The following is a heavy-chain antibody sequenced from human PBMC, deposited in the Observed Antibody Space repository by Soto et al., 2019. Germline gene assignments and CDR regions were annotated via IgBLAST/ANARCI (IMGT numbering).Heavy chain of an antibody. D-gene: IGHD2-15*01. V-gene: IGHV4-59*08. CDR2: INYSGST. CDR3: ARGGNVFDL. J-gene: IGHJ5*02. Sequence: SETLSLTCTVSGGSISVYYWSWIRQSPGKGLEWIGYINYSGSTNYNPSLKSRATMSVDTSKDQFSLKLNSVTAADTAVYYCARGGNVFDLWGQGALVTVSS. CDR1: GGSISVYY.